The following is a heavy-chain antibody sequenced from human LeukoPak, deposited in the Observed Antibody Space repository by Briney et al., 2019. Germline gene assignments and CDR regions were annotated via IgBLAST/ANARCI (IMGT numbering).Heavy chain of an antibody. CDR1: GFTFDTRG. CDR3: AKDRDGGSIDY. D-gene: IGHD3-16*01. J-gene: IGHJ4*02. V-gene: IGHV3-9*01. Sequence: GGSLRLSCATSGFTFDTRGMHWVRQTPGKGLEWVAGISWNSGRIGYADSVKGRFTISRDNAKNSLYLQMNSLRAEDTALYYCAKDRDGGSIDYWGQGTLVTVSS. CDR2: ISWNSGRI.